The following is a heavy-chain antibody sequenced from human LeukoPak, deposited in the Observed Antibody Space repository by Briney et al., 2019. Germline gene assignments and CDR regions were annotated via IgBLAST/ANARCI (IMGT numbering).Heavy chain of an antibody. D-gene: IGHD3-22*01. V-gene: IGHV1-46*01. Sequence: ASVKVSCMASGYXFTSYYIHWVRQAPGQGLEWVGIINPSGGSTSYAQKFQGRVTMTRDTSTSTVYMELSSLRSEDTAVYYCARDLLDYDSSGRGMDVWGQGTTVTVSS. J-gene: IGHJ6*02. CDR2: INPSGGST. CDR3: ARDLLDYDSSGRGMDV. CDR1: GYXFTSYY.